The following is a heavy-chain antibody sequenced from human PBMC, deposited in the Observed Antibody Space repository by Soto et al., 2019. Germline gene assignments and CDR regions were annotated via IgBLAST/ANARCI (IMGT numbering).Heavy chain of an antibody. CDR1: GGSISSYY. J-gene: IGHJ3*02. Sequence: SETLSLTCTVSGGSISSYYWSWIRQPPGKGLEWIGYIYYSGSTNYNPSLKSRVTISVDTSKNQFSLKLSSVTAADTAVYYCAREGTDQATLGDAFDIWGQGTMVTVSS. V-gene: IGHV4-59*01. CDR2: IYYSGST. CDR3: AREGTDQATLGDAFDI. D-gene: IGHD1-1*01.